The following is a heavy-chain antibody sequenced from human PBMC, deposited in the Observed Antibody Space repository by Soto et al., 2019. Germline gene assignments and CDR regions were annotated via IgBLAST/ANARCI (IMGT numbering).Heavy chain of an antibody. CDR2: IIPIFGTA. CDR3: ATVLYYDILTGYQNWFDP. J-gene: IGHJ5*02. V-gene: IGHV1-69*13. D-gene: IGHD3-9*01. CDR1: GGTFSSYA. Sequence: GASVKVSCKASGGTFSSYAISWVRQAPGQGLEWMGGIIPIFGTANYAQKFQGRVTITADESTSTAYMELSSLRSEDTAVYYCATVLYYDILTGYQNWFDPWGQGTLVTVSS.